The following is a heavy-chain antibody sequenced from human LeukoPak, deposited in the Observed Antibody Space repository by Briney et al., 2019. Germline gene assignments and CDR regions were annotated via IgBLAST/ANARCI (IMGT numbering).Heavy chain of an antibody. J-gene: IGHJ4*02. CDR2: INHSGST. V-gene: IGHV4-34*01. CDR3: ARVAAAGMI. D-gene: IGHD6-13*01. CDR1: GGSISSYY. Sequence: SETLSLTCTVSGGSISSYYWNWIRQPPGKGLEWIGEINHSGSTNYNPSLKSRVTISVDTPKNQFSLKLSSVTAADTAVYYCARVAAAGMIWGQGTLVTVSS.